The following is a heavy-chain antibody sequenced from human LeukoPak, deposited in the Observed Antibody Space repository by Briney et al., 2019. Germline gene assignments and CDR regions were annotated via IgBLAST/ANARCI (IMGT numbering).Heavy chain of an antibody. CDR2: ISSSSSYI. CDR3: ARKYCSSTSCEGYYFDY. V-gene: IGHV3-21*01. D-gene: IGHD2-2*01. CDR1: GFTFSSYS. Sequence: GGSLSLSCAASGFTFSSYSMNWVRQAPGKGLEWVSSISSSSSYIYYADSVKGRFTISRDNAKNSLYLQMNSLRAEDTAVYYCARKYCSSTSCEGYYFDYWGQGTLVTVSS. J-gene: IGHJ4*02.